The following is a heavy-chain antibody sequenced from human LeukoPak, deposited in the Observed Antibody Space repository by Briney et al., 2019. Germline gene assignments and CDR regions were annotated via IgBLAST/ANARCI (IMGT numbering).Heavy chain of an antibody. CDR3: ARQKETDGYNWPGPFDY. CDR1: GGSISSSSYY. V-gene: IGHV4-39*01. J-gene: IGHJ4*02. Sequence: SETLSLTCTVSGGSISSSSYYWGWIRQPPGKGLEWIGSIYYSGSTYYNPSLKSRVTISVDTSKNQFSLKLSSVTAADTAVYYCARQKETDGYNWPGPFDYWGQGTLVTVSS. D-gene: IGHD5-24*01. CDR2: IYYSGST.